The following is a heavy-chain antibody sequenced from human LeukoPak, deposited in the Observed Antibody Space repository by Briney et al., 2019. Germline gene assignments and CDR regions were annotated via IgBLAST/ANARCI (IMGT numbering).Heavy chain of an antibody. J-gene: IGHJ4*02. D-gene: IGHD5-12*01. Sequence: SETLSPTCAVYGGSFSGYYWSWIRQPPGKGLEWIGEINHSGSTYYNPSLKSRVTISVDTSKNQFSLRLSSVTAADTALYYCARGKTSRVATSSLDYWGQGTLVTVSS. CDR1: GGSFSGYY. CDR3: ARGKTSRVATSSLDY. V-gene: IGHV4-34*01. CDR2: INHSGST.